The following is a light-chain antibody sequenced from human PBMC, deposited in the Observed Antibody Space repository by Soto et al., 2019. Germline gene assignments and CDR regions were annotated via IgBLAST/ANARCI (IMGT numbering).Light chain of an antibody. J-gene: IGKJ2*01. CDR3: QQYNNWPPYT. Sequence: EIVMTQSPATLSVSPGERATLSCRAIQSVSSKLAWYQHKPGQAPRLLIYRASTRATGIPARFSGSGSGTECTRTISSLQSEDFAVYYCQQYNNWPPYTFGQGTKLAIK. CDR2: RAS. CDR1: QSVSSK. V-gene: IGKV3-15*01.